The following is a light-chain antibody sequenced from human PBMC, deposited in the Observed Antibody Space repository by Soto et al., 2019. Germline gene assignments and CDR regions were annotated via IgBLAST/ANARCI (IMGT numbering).Light chain of an antibody. Sequence: QAVVTQEPSLTVSPGETVTLTCGSSAGSVTSDHYPYWLQHKPGQAPRTLIYDATNKPSLTPARFSGSFLGGKAALTLSGAQPEDEADYYCLVSFRGARVFGTGTKVTVL. CDR2: DAT. V-gene: IGLV7-46*01. J-gene: IGLJ1*01. CDR1: AGSVTSDHY. CDR3: LVSFRGARV.